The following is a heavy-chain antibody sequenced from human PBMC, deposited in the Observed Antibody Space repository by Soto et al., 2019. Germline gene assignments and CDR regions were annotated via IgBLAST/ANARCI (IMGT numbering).Heavy chain of an antibody. CDR1: GYIFSNYR. J-gene: IGHJ1*01. CDR3: ARERDGSSWSSAESLQY. Sequence: ASVQVSCKASGYIFSNYRISWVRQAPGQGLEWMGWISTYNADTYYAQKCQGSVTMTTDTSTSTAYMELRSLRSDDTAVFYCARERDGSSWSSAESLQYWGQGTLVTVSA. V-gene: IGHV1-18*04. D-gene: IGHD6-13*01. CDR2: ISTYNADT.